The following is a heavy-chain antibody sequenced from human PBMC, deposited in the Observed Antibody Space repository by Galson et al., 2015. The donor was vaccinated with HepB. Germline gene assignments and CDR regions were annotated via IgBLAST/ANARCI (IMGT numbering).Heavy chain of an antibody. CDR2: ISYDGSNK. CDR1: GFTFSDYW. D-gene: IGHD3-22*01. J-gene: IGHJ3*02. V-gene: IGHV3-30-3*01. Sequence: SLRLSCAASGFTFSDYWMSWVRQAPGKGLEWVAVISYDGSNKYYADSVKGRFTISRDNSKNTLYLQMNSLRAEDTAVYYCARVYYDSSGHDAFDIWGQGTMVTVSS. CDR3: ARVYYDSSGHDAFDI.